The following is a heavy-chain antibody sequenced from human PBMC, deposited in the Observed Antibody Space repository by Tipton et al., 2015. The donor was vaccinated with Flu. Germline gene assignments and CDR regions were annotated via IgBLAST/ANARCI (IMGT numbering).Heavy chain of an antibody. V-gene: IGHV4-39*07. J-gene: IGHJ4*02. CDR1: GGSISSSSYY. CDR2: IYYSGST. CDR3: ARKRGYQPDVDY. Sequence: LTCTVSGGSISSSSYYWGWIRQPPGKGLEWIGSIYYSGSTYYNPSLKSRVTISVDTSKNQFSLKLSSVTAADTAVYYCARKRGYQPDVDYWGQGTLVTVSS. D-gene: IGHD2-2*01.